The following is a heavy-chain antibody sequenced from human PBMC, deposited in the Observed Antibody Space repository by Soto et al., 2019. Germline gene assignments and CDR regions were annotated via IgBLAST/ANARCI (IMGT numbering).Heavy chain of an antibody. J-gene: IGHJ5*01. CDR2: IYQTGNT. V-gene: IGHV4-4*02. CDR3: ARGGYCSGGSCSGWFDS. CDR1: GVSLTTNNW. D-gene: IGHD2-15*01. Sequence: QVQLQESGPGLVKPSETLSLTCAVSGVSLTTNNWWTWVRQAPGKGLAWVGEIYQTGNTNYNPSLTSRVIASLDKSNNQFFLKLTSVTAADTAIYYSARGGYCSGGSCSGWFDSWGQGALVTVSS.